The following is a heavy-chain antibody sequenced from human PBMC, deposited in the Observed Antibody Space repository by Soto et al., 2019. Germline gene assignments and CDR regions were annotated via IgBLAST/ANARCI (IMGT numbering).Heavy chain of an antibody. CDR1: GFTVSSNY. Sequence: PVGSLRLSCAASGFTVSSNYMSWVRQAPGKGLEWVSVIYSGGSTYYADSVKGRFTISRDNSKNTLYLQMNSLRAEDTALYYCAKNGLDNSPSAIDSWGPGTLVTVSS. CDR2: IYSGGST. D-gene: IGHD2-8*01. V-gene: IGHV3-53*01. J-gene: IGHJ4*02. CDR3: AKNGLDNSPSAIDS.